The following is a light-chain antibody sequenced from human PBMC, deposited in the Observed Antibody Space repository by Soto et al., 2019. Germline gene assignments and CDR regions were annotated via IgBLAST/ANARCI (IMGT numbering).Light chain of an antibody. CDR1: QSLSGT. J-gene: IGKJ1*01. V-gene: IGKV3-11*01. CDR3: QHSTLWPLT. CDR2: GAS. Sequence: IVLTQSPATLSLSPGEIATLSCRASQSLSGTLAWFQQKPGQPPRLLIYGASNRATGIPARFTASGSGTDFTLTISSLEPEDFAVSYCQHSTLWPLTFGQGTRWIS.